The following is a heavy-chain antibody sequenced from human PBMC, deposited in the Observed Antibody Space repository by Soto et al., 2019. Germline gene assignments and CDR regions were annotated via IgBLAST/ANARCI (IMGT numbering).Heavy chain of an antibody. J-gene: IGHJ5*02. Sequence: PGGSLRLSCAASGFTFSASAVHWVRQASGKGLEWVGRVRNKANNYATAYAASVKGRFTVSRDDSKNTAYLQMNSLKAEDTAVYYCTRLSIYCTNGVCSPLAWGQGTLVTVSS. CDR2: VRNKANNYAT. D-gene: IGHD2-8*01. CDR3: TRLSIYCTNGVCSPLA. V-gene: IGHV3-73*01. CDR1: GFTFSASA.